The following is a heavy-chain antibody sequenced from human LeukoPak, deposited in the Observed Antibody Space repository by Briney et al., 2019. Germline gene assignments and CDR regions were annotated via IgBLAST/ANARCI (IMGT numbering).Heavy chain of an antibody. J-gene: IGHJ4*02. CDR2: ISGTGGST. Sequence: GGSLRLSCAASGFTFSSYAMSWVRQAPGKGLEWVSAISGTGGSTYYADSVKGRFTISRDNSKNTLYLQMNSLRAEDTAVYYCAKDRATYYYDSSGLFDYWGQGTLVTVSS. V-gene: IGHV3-23*01. CDR1: GFTFSSYA. D-gene: IGHD3-22*01. CDR3: AKDRATYYYDSSGLFDY.